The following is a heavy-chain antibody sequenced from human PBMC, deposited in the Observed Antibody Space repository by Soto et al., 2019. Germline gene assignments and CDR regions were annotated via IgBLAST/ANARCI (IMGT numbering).Heavy chain of an antibody. D-gene: IGHD2-2*01. V-gene: IGHV3-23*01. J-gene: IGHJ6*03. CDR1: GFTFSSYA. CDR3: AKAVYCSSTSCYLYMDV. CDR2: ISGSGGST. Sequence: GGSLRLSCAASGFTFSSYAMSWVRQAPGKGLEWVSAISGSGGSTYYADSVKGRFTISRDNSKNTLYLQMNSLRAEDTAVYYCAKAVYCSSTSCYLYMDVWGKGTTVTVSS.